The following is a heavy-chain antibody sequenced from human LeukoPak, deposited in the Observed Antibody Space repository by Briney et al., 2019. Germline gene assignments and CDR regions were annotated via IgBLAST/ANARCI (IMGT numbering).Heavy chain of an antibody. D-gene: IGHD2-2*01. J-gene: IGHJ4*02. V-gene: IGHV1-2*02. CDR1: GYTFTGYY. CDR2: INPNSGGT. CDR3: ARGPDFVVVPAATFDY. Sequence: ASVKVSCKASGYTFTGYYMHWVRQAPGQGLEWMGWINPNSGGTNYAQKFQGRVTMTRDTSISTAYMELSRLRSDDTAVYYCARGPDFVVVPAATFDYWGQGTLVTVSS.